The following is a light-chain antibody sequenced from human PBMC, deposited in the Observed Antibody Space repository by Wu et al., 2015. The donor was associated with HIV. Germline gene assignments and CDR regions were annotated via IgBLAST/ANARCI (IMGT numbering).Light chain of an antibody. Sequence: EIVLTQSPGTLSLSPGERATLSCRASQSVSSAYLAWYQQKPGQAPRLLIYGASTRATGVPDRFSGSGSGTDFTLTISILEPEDFSVYYCQLYGSSPPLTFGGAPRWRSN. J-gene: IGKJ4*01. CDR2: GAS. V-gene: IGKV3-20*01. CDR3: QLYGSSPPLT. CDR1: QSVSSAY.